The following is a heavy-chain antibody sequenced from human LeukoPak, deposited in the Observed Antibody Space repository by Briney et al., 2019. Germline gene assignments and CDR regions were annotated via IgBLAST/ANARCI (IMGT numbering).Heavy chain of an antibody. J-gene: IGHJ4*02. CDR1: GYTFTGYY. D-gene: IGHD6-6*01. V-gene: IGHV1-2*02. Sequence: GASVKVSCKASGYTFTGYYMHWVRQAPGQGLEWMGWINPNSGGTNYAQKFQGRVTMTRDTSISTAYMELSRLRSDDTAVYYCARQRGRSELVRLFDYWGQGTLVTVSS. CDR2: INPNSGGT. CDR3: ARQRGRSELVRLFDY.